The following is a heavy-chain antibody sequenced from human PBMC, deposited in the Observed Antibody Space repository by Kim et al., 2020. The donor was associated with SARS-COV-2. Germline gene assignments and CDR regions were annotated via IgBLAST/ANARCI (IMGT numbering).Heavy chain of an antibody. D-gene: IGHD3-10*01. V-gene: IGHV3-30*04. Sequence: GGSLRLSCAASGFTFSSYAMHWVRQAPGKGLEWVAVISYDGSNKYYADSVKGRFTISRDNSKNTLYLQMNSLRAEDTAVYYCARDLAGFGELCWFDPWGQGTLVTVSS. J-gene: IGHJ5*02. CDR2: ISYDGSNK. CDR3: ARDLAGFGELCWFDP. CDR1: GFTFSSYA.